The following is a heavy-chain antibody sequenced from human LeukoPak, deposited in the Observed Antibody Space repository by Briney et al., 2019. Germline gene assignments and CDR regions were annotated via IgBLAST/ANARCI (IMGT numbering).Heavy chain of an antibody. D-gene: IGHD3-9*01. CDR1: GYTFTSYG. Sequence: GASVKVSCKASGYTFTSYGISWVRQAPGQGLAWMGWISVYNGNTNYAQKLQGRVTMTTDTSTSTAYMELRSLRSDDTAVYYCASYDILTGYRYFQHWGQGTLVTVSS. J-gene: IGHJ1*01. CDR3: ASYDILTGYRYFQH. CDR2: ISVYNGNT. V-gene: IGHV1-18*04.